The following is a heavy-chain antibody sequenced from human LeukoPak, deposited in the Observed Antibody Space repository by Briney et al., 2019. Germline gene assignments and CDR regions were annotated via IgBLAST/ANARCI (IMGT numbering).Heavy chain of an antibody. Sequence: ASVKVSCKDSGYTFTSYGITWVRQAPGQGLEWMGWISAYNGNTNYAQNLQGRVTMTTDTSTSTAYMELRSLRSDDTAVYYCAKLVDKGSSWYMVGDYWGQGALVTVSS. CDR1: GYTFTSYG. CDR3: AKLVDKGSSWYMVGDY. V-gene: IGHV1-18*01. J-gene: IGHJ4*02. CDR2: ISAYNGNT. D-gene: IGHD6-13*01.